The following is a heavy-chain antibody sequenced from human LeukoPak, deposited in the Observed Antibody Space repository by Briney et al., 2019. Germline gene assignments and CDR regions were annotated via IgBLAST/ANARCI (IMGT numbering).Heavy chain of an antibody. CDR1: GFTVSSNY. J-gene: IGHJ4*02. V-gene: IGHV3-53*01. D-gene: IGHD3-22*01. CDR2: NYSGGST. CDR3: ARVIPRGYYDSSGYLFDY. Sequence: PGGSLRLSCAASGFTVSSNYMSWVRQAPGKGLEWVSVNYSGGSTYYADSVKGRFTISRDNSKNTLYLQMNSLRAEDTAVYYCARVIPRGYYDSSGYLFDYWGQGTLVTVSS.